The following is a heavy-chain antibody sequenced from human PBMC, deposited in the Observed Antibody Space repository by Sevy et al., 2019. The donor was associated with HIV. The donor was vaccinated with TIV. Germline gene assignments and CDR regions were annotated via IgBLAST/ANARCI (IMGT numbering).Heavy chain of an antibody. CDR3: ATNIVATILPYYFDY. CDR1: GYTLTELS. Sequence: ASVKVSCKVSGYTLTELSMHWVRQAPGKGLEWMGGFDPEDGETIYAQEFQGRVTMTEDTSTDTAYMELSSLRSEDTAVYYCATNIVATILPYYFDYWGQGTLVTVSS. J-gene: IGHJ4*02. CDR2: FDPEDGET. D-gene: IGHD5-12*01. V-gene: IGHV1-24*01.